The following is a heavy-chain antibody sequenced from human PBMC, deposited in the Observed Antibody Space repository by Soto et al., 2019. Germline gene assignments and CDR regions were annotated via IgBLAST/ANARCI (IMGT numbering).Heavy chain of an antibody. V-gene: IGHV3-48*02. Sequence: PGGSLRLSCVASTFTINTYSLNWVRQAPGKGLEWVSYISSSSSTIYYADSVKGRFTISRDNAKNSLYLQMNSLRDEDTAVYYCAREATLDVWGQGTTVTVSS. CDR3: AREATLDV. CDR1: TFTINTYS. J-gene: IGHJ6*02. CDR2: ISSSSSTI.